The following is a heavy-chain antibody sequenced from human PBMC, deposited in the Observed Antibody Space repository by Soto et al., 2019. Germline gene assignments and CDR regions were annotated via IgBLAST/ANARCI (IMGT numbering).Heavy chain of an antibody. CDR3: ARSQQLVHYYYYYGMDV. V-gene: IGHV4-39*01. CDR2: IYYSGST. CDR1: GGSISSSSYY. J-gene: IGHJ6*02. D-gene: IGHD6-13*01. Sequence: PSETLSLTCTVSGGSISSSSYYWGWIRQPPGKGLEWIGSIYYSGSTYYNPSLKSRVTVSVDTSKNQFSLKLSSVTAADTAVYYCARSQQLVHYYYYYGMDVWGQGTTVTVSS.